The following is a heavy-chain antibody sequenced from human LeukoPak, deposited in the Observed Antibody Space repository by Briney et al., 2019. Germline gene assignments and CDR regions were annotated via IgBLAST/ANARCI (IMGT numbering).Heavy chain of an antibody. Sequence: GGSLRLSCSASGFTFSTYAMHWVRQAPGKGLEYVSAISSKGGSTYYTDSVKGRFTISRDNSKNTLYLQMSSLRAEDTAVYYCVNSRMTTVTAFDYWGQGTLVTVSS. J-gene: IGHJ4*02. CDR3: VNSRMTTVTAFDY. V-gene: IGHV3-64D*06. D-gene: IGHD4-17*01. CDR1: GFTFSTYA. CDR2: ISSKGGST.